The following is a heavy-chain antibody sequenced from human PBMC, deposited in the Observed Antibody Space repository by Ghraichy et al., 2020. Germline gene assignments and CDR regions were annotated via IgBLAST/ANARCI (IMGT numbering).Heavy chain of an antibody. J-gene: IGHJ6*02. Sequence: GGSLRLSCAASGFTFSSYSMNWVRQAPGKGLEWVSYISSSSSTIYYADSVKGRFTISRDNAKNSLYLQMNSLRDEDTAVYYCARLHYDEWPYYYYGMDVWGQGTTVTVSS. CDR3: ARLHYDEWPYYYYGMDV. D-gene: IGHD4-17*01. V-gene: IGHV3-48*02. CDR1: GFTFSSYS. CDR2: ISSSSSTI.